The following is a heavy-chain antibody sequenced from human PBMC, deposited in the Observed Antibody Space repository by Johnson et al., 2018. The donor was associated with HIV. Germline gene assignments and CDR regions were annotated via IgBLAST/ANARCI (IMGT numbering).Heavy chain of an antibody. J-gene: IGHJ3*02. D-gene: IGHD6-6*01. V-gene: IGHV3-13*01. Sequence: VQLVESGGGLVQPGGSLRLSCAASGFTFSSYDMHWVRQATGKGLEWVSAIGTAGDTYYPGSVKGRFPISRENAKNSLYLQMNSLRAGDTAVYYCAREVGSWYSSSSGAFDIWGQGTMVTVSS. CDR2: IGTAGDT. CDR1: GFTFSSYD. CDR3: AREVGSWYSSSSGAFDI.